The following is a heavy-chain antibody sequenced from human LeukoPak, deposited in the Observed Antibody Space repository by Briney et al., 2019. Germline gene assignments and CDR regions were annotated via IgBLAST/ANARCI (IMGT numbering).Heavy chain of an antibody. CDR2: INHSGST. CDR3: ARGIVRGVIISYYYMDV. V-gene: IGHV4-34*01. Sequence: SETLSLTCAVYGGSFSGYYWSWIRQPPGKGLEWIGEINHSGSTNYNPSLKSRVTISVDTSKNQFSLKLSSVTAADTAVYYCARGIVRGVIISYYYMDVWGKGTTVTISS. CDR1: GGSFSGYY. D-gene: IGHD3-10*01. J-gene: IGHJ6*03.